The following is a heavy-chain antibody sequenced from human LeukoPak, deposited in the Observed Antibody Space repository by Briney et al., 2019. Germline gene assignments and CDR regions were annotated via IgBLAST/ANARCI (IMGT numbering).Heavy chain of an antibody. CDR2: INSDGSST. CDR1: GFTFSSYW. J-gene: IGHJ4*02. Sequence: PGGSLRLSCAASGFTFSSYWMHWVRHAPGKGLVWVSRINSDGSSTSYADSVKGRFTIYRDNAKNTLYLQMNSLRAEDTAVYYCARGQLWTDFDYWGQGTLVTVSS. V-gene: IGHV3-74*01. D-gene: IGHD5-18*01. CDR3: ARGQLWTDFDY.